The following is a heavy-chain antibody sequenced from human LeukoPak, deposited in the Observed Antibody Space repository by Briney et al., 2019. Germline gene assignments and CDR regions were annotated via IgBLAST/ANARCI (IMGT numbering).Heavy chain of an antibody. J-gene: IGHJ4*02. CDR3: AKGEQGSYYNGGLGY. V-gene: IGHV3-30*18. CDR1: GFTFSSYG. D-gene: IGHD3-10*01. CDR2: ISYDGSNK. Sequence: GGSLRLSCAASGFTFSSYGMHWVRQAPGKGLEWVAVISYDGSNKYYADSVKGRFTISRDNSKNTLYLQMNSLRAEDTAVYYCAKGEQGSYYNGGLGYWGQGTLVTVSS.